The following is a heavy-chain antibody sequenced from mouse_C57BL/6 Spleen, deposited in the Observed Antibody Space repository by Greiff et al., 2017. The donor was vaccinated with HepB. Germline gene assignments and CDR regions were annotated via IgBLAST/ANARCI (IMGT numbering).Heavy chain of an antibody. J-gene: IGHJ1*03. V-gene: IGHV1-42*01. CDR2: INPSTGGT. Sequence: EVQLQQSGPELVKPGASVKISCKASGYSFTGYYMNWVKQSPEKSLEWIGEINPSTGGTTYNQKFKAKATLTVDKSSSTAYMQLKSLTSEDSAVYYCARRSPSIYYGYDGYFDVWGTGTTVTVSS. CDR3: ARRSPSIYYGYDGYFDV. CDR1: GYSFTGYY. D-gene: IGHD2-2*01.